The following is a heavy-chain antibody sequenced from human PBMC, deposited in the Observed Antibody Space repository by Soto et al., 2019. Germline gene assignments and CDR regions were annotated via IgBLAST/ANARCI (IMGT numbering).Heavy chain of an antibody. CDR1: GFMFGSYA. D-gene: IGHD4-4*01. CDR2: IGGAGTIT. V-gene: IGHV3-23*01. J-gene: IGHJ4*02. Sequence: GGSLRLSCASSGFMFGSYAMSLVRQAPGKGLEWVSTIGGAGTITYYADSVKGRFTISRDNSKNTLYLQMNSLGAEDTALYYCAKDMGDFSNSFDYWGQETLVTVSS. CDR3: AKDMGDFSNSFDY.